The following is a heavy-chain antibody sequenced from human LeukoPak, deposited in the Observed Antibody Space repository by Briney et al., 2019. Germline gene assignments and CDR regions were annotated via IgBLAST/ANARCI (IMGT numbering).Heavy chain of an antibody. CDR2: IYYSGST. D-gene: IGHD2-21*02. CDR1: GGSVSSGSYY. J-gene: IGHJ2*01. CDR3: ARVRVLTALYFDL. V-gene: IGHV4-61*01. Sequence: PSETLSLTCTVSGGSVSSGSYYWSWIRQPPGKGLEWIGYIYYSGSTNYNPSLKSRVTISVDTSKNQFSLKLSSVTAADTAVYYCARVRVLTALYFDLWGRGTLVTVSS.